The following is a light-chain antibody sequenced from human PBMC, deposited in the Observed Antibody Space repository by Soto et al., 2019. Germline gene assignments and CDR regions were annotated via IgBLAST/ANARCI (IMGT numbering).Light chain of an antibody. CDR2: TAS. V-gene: IGKV1-5*03. CDR3: QQYNSYDLT. J-gene: IGKJ4*01. Sequence: DIPMTQSPSTLSASVGDTVTITCRASQSIRSWLAWYQQKPGKAPKLLIYTASSLESGVPSRFSGSGSGTEFTLTISSLQPDDFATYYCQQYNSYDLTFGGGTKVEIK. CDR1: QSIRSW.